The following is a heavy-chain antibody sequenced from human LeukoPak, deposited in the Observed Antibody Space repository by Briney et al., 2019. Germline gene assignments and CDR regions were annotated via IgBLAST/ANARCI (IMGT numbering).Heavy chain of an antibody. D-gene: IGHD6-13*01. CDR3: ARDFYSSSWGYGMDV. V-gene: IGHV1-18*01. J-gene: IGHJ6*02. Sequence: ASVKVSCKASGYTFTSYGISWVRQAPGQGLEWMGWISAYNGNTNYAQKLQGRVTMTTDTSTNTAYMELRSLRSDDTAVYYCARDFYSSSWGYGMDVWGQGTTVTVSS. CDR2: ISAYNGNT. CDR1: GYTFTSYG.